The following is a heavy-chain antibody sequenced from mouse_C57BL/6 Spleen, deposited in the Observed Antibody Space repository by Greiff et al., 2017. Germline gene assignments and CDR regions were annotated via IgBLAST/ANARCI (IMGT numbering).Heavy chain of an antibody. J-gene: IGHJ2*01. CDR2: IHPNSGST. Sequence: QVQLQQPGAELVKPGASVKLSCKASGYTFTSYWMHWVKQRPGQGLEWIGMIHPNSGSTNYNEKFKSKATLTVDKSSSTAYMQLSSLTSEYSAVYYCARDYYGYFDYWGQGTTLTVSS. CDR1: GYTFTSYW. CDR3: ARDYYGYFDY. V-gene: IGHV1-64*01. D-gene: IGHD1-1*01.